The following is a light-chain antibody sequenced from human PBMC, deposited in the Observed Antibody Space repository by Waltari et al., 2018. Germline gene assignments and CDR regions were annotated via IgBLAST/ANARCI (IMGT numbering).Light chain of an antibody. Sequence: QSVLTQPPSVSEAPRQRVTIPCSGSSSNIGNNAVNWYQQLPGKAPKLLIYYDDLLPSGVSDRFSGSKSGTSASLAISGLQSEDEADYYCAAWDDSLSAVVFGGGTKLTVL. V-gene: IGLV1-36*01. CDR3: AAWDDSLSAVV. CDR1: SSNIGNNA. CDR2: YDD. J-gene: IGLJ2*01.